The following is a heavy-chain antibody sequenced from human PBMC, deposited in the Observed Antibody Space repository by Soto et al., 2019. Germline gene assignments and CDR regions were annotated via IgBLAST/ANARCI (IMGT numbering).Heavy chain of an antibody. CDR1: GYTLTELS. CDR3: ARDGRGAPSDFDY. V-gene: IGHV1-24*01. J-gene: IGHJ4*02. CDR2: FDPEDGET. D-gene: IGHD4-17*01. Sequence: ASVQVSCQVSGYTLTELSMHWVRQAPGKGLEWMGGFDPEDGETIYAQKFQGRVTMTEDTSTDTAYMELSSLRSDDTAVYYCARDGRGAPSDFDYWGQGTLVTVSS.